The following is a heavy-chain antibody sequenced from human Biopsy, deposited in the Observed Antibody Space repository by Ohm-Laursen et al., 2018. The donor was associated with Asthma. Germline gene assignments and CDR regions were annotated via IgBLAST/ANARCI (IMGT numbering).Heavy chain of an antibody. D-gene: IGHD7-27*01. J-gene: IGHJ4*02. CDR3: ARHWDWGSFFDY. Sequence: SDTLSLTCSVSGGSMSSSSYYWGWIRQPPGKGLEWMGRISYTGSAYHNPSLKSRVTISVDTSKNPFSLKLSSVTAADTAVYYCARHWDWGSFFDYWGQGTPVTVSS. CDR2: ISYTGSA. V-gene: IGHV4-39*01. CDR1: GGSMSSSSYY.